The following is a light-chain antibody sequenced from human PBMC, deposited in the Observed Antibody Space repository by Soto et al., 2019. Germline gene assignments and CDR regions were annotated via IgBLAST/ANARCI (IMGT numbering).Light chain of an antibody. J-gene: IGLJ1*01. CDR1: NRDVGAYRY. CDR2: DVN. V-gene: IGLV2-11*01. CDR3: SSYADIYTYV. Sequence: QSALTQPHSVSGSPGQSVAISCTGTNRDVGAYRYVSWYQQHPGKAPKLVIYDVNRRPSGVPDRFSGSKSGNTASLTISGLQSDDEADYYCSSYADIYTYVFGSGTKVTVL.